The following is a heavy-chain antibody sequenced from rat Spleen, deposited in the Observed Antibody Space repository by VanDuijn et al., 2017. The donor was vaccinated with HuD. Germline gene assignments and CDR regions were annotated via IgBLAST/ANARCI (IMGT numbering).Heavy chain of an antibody. D-gene: IGHD4-3*01. CDR3: VSETYGVRD. V-gene: IGHV4-2*01. J-gene: IGHJ2*01. CDR1: GFNFNDYW. Sequence: EVKLVESGGGLVQPGRSLRLSCAASGFNFNDYWMGWVRQAPGKGLEWIGEINKDSRTIKYSPSLKDKFTISRDNAQNTLYLQMSKLGSEDTAIYYCVSETYGVRDWGQGVMVTVSS. CDR2: INKDSRTI.